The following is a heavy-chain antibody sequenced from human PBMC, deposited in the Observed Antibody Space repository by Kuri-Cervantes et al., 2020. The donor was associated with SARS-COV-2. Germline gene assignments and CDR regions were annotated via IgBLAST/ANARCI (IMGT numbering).Heavy chain of an antibody. Sequence: GESLKISCAASGFTFSSYWMSWVRQAPGKGLEWVANIKQDGSEKYYVDSVKGRFTISRDNAKNSLYLQMNSLRAEDTAVYYCARDHSSSTSCYLWGQGTMVTVSS. J-gene: IGHJ3*01. D-gene: IGHD2-2*01. CDR1: GFTFSSYW. CDR2: IKQDGSEK. CDR3: ARDHSSSTSCYL. V-gene: IGHV3-7*01.